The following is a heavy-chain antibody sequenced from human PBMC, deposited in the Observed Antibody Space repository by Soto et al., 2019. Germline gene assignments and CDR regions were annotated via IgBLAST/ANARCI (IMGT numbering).Heavy chain of an antibody. CDR2: IDHSGGT. Sequence: SETLSLTCTVSRGSIGRYYWSWIRQPPGKGLEWIGYIDHSGGTNYNPSLKTRVTISVDTSKNQVSLRLSSVTAADTAVYNCARRAYGGYSFDYRGQRTPVTVSS. J-gene: IGHJ4*02. CDR1: RGSIGRYY. D-gene: IGHD5-12*01. V-gene: IGHV4-59*08. CDR3: ARRAYGGYSFDY.